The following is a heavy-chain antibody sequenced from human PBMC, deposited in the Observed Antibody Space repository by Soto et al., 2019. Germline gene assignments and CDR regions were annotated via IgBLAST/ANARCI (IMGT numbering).Heavy chain of an antibody. V-gene: IGHV1-46*03. CDR1: GYTFTSYY. CDR3: ARAPAPMAGTDAFDI. J-gene: IGHJ3*02. CDR2: INPSGGST. D-gene: IGHD6-19*01. Sequence: ASVKVSCTASGYTFTSYYMHWVRQAPGQGLEWMGIINPSGGSTSYAQKFQGRVTMTRDTSTSTVYMELSSLRSEDTAVYYCARAPAPMAGTDAFDIWGQGTMVTVS.